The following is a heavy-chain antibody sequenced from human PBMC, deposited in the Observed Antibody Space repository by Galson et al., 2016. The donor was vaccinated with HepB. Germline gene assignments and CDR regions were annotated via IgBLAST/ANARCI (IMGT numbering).Heavy chain of an antibody. CDR1: GYTFTSYD. CDR3: ARDLENYDFWSGYYKCLDY. CDR2: MNPNSGNT. D-gene: IGHD3-3*01. J-gene: IGHJ4*02. V-gene: IGHV1-8*01. Sequence: SVKVSCKASGYTFTSYDINWVRQATGQGLEWMGWMNPNSGNTGYAQKFQGRVTMTTDTSTSTAYMELRSLRSDDTAVYYCARDLENYDFWSGYYKCLDYWGQGTLVTVSS.